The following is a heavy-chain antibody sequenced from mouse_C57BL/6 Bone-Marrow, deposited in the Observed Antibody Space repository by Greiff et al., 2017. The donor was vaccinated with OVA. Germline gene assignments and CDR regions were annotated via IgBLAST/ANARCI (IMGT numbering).Heavy chain of an antibody. V-gene: IGHV5-9*01. CDR3: ARRSAQALYYAMDY. CDR2: ISGGGGNT. J-gene: IGHJ4*01. CDR1: GFTFSSYT. D-gene: IGHD3-2*02. Sequence: DVQLVESGGGLVKPGGSLKLSCAASGFTFSSYTMSWVRQTPEKRLEWVATISGGGGNTYYPDSVKGRFTISRDNAKNTLYLQMSSLRSEDTALYYCARRSAQALYYAMDYWGKGTSVTVSS.